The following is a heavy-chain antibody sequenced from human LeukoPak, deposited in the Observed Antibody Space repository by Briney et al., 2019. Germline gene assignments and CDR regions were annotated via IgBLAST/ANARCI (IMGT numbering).Heavy chain of an antibody. Sequence: SETLPLTCTVSGGSISSGSHYWSWIRQPAGKGLEWIGRIYTSGSANYNPSLKSRVTISVDTSKNQFSLKLSSVTAADTAVYYCARDDNWNYYDYWGQGTLVTVSS. CDR3: ARDDNWNYYDY. J-gene: IGHJ4*02. D-gene: IGHD1-20*01. CDR2: IYTSGSA. V-gene: IGHV4-61*02. CDR1: GGSISSGSHY.